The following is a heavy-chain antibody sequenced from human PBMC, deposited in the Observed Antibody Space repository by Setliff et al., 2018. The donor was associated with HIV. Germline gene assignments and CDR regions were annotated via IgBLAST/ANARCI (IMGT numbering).Heavy chain of an antibody. CDR3: AKDEWEGPHAFDV. CDR2: AQYDGNEE. V-gene: IGHV3-30*02. Sequence: GGSLRLSCAASGFTFGSYGMHWVRQAPGKGLEWVTFAQYDGNEEYYADSVKGRFTISRDNSKNKVYLQMNSLRVEDTAIYYCAKDEWEGPHAFDVWGQGTMVTVSS. J-gene: IGHJ3*01. D-gene: IGHD1-26*01. CDR1: GFTFGSYG.